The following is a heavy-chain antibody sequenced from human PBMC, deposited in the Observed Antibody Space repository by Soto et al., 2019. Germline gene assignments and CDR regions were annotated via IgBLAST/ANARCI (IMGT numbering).Heavy chain of an antibody. D-gene: IGHD5-12*01. Sequence: EVQLVESGGGLVQPGGSLRLSCAGSGFTFNNYAMHWVRQAPGEGLEYVSGISRDGSSTYYADSVKGRFTISRDNSKNTLFLQMGRLRGEDMAVYDCSRTVSGYDYYFDCWGQGTLVTVSS. CDR2: ISRDGSST. J-gene: IGHJ4*02. V-gene: IGHV3-64*07. CDR1: GFTFNNYA. CDR3: SRTVSGYDYYFDC.